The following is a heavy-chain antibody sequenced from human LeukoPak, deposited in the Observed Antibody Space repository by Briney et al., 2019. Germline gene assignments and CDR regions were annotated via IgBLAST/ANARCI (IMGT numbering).Heavy chain of an antibody. D-gene: IGHD3-16*01. J-gene: IGHJ4*02. V-gene: IGHV4-34*01. CDR3: ARLRNYDYVWGSYGRFDY. Sequence: SETLSLTCAVYGGSFSGYYWSWIRQPPGKGLEWIGEINHSGSTNYNPSLKSRVTISVDTSKNQFSLKLRSVTAADTAVYYCARLRNYDYVWGSYGRFDYWGQGTLVTVSS. CDR2: INHSGST. CDR1: GGSFSGYY.